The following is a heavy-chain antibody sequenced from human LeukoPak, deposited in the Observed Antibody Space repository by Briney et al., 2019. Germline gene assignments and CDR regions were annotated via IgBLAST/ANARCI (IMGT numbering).Heavy chain of an antibody. J-gene: IGHJ4*02. CDR3: AKDLRDDSSGSLVY. V-gene: IGHV3-7*01. D-gene: IGHD3-22*01. CDR2: IKQDGSEK. CDR1: GFTFSSYW. Sequence: PGGSLRLSCAASGFTFSSYWMSWVRQAPGKGLEWVANIKQDGSEKYYVDSVKGRFTISRDNAKNSLYLQMNSLRAEDTAVYYCAKDLRDDSSGSLVYWGQGTLVTVSS.